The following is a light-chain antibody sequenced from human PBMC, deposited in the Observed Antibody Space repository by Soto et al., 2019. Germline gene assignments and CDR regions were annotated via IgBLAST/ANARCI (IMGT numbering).Light chain of an antibody. Sequence: DIVMTQYPDSLAVSLGERATINCKSSQSVLYSANNKNCLAWYQQKPGQPPKLLLYWASTRESGVPDRFSGSGSGTDFTLTISSLQAEDVAVYYCQQYYSTPRTFGQGTKVEIK. CDR3: QQYYSTPRT. J-gene: IGKJ1*01. CDR1: QSVLYSANNKNC. CDR2: WAS. V-gene: IGKV4-1*01.